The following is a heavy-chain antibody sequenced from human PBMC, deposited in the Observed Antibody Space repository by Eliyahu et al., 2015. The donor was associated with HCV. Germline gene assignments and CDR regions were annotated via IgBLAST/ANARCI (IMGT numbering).Heavy chain of an antibody. CDR3: AREGGDQLLWAPGFYYYGIDV. CDR2: IKQDGSEK. D-gene: IGHD2-2*01. V-gene: IGHV3-7*03. J-gene: IGHJ6*02. Sequence: EVQLVESGGGLVQPGGSLRLSCAASGFAFSRXWMSWVRQAXGKGLEWVANIKQDGSEKYXVDSVKGRFTISRDNAKNSLYLQMNSLRAEDTAVYYCAREGGDQLLWAPGFYYYGIDVWGQGTTVTVSS. CDR1: GFAFSRXW.